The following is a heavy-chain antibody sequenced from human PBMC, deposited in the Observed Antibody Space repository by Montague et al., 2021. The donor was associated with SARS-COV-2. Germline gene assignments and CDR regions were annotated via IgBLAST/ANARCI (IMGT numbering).Heavy chain of an antibody. J-gene: IGHJ4*02. CDR2: XXWGDDK. D-gene: IGHD6-13*01. CDR3: AHRDSGRIAAAGFDY. CDR1: GFSLSTSGVG. Sequence: PALVKPTQTLTLTCTFSGFSLSTSGVGVGWIRQPPGKALEWLALXXWGDDKRYSPSLKSRLTITKDTSKNQVVLTMTNMDPVDTATYYCAHRDSGRIAAAGFDYWGQGTLVTVSS. V-gene: IGHV2-5*02.